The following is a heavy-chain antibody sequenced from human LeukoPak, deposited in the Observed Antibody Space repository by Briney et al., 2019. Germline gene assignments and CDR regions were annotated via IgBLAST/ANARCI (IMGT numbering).Heavy chain of an antibody. Sequence: SETLSLTCSVSGGSISSNSYYWGWIRQPPGKGLEWIGEIYHSGSTYYNPSLKSRVTISVDTSKNQFSLKLSSVTAADTAVYYCARVDIGVDDAFDIWGQGTMVTVSS. D-gene: IGHD2-2*03. CDR1: GGSISSNSYY. V-gene: IGHV4-39*07. J-gene: IGHJ3*02. CDR3: ARVDIGVDDAFDI. CDR2: IYHSGST.